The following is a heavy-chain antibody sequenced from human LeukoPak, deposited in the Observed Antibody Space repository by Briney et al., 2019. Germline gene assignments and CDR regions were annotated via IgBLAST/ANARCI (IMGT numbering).Heavy chain of an antibody. CDR2: IKQDGSEK. V-gene: IGHV3-7*01. D-gene: IGHD2-2*01. CDR3: ARDPRSSTSFPNWFDP. J-gene: IGHJ5*02. CDR1: GFTFSSYR. Sequence: GGSLRLSCAVSGFTFSSYRMSWVRQAPVKGLEWVANIKQDGSEKYYVDSVKGRFTISRDNAKNSLYLQMNSLRAEDTAVYYCARDPRSSTSFPNWFDPWGQGTLVTVSS.